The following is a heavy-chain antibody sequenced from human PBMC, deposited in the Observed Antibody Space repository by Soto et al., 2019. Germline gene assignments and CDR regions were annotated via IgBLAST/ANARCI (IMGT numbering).Heavy chain of an antibody. CDR3: ARADMATITDGLDI. CDR1: GFPFSTSS. J-gene: IGHJ3*02. Sequence: EVQLVESGGGLVKPGGSLRLSCAASGFPFSTSSMNWVRQAPGKGLEWVSLISSTSSYIYYADSVKGRFTISRDNAKYSLSLKMISLRAEDTAVYYWARADMATITDGLDIWGQGTMVSVSS. CDR2: ISSTSSYI. V-gene: IGHV3-21*02. D-gene: IGHD5-12*01.